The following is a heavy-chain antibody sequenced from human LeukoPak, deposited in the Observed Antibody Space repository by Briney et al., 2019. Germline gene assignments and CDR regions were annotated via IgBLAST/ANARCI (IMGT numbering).Heavy chain of an antibody. CDR3: AREVGATDSYYYYYMDV. D-gene: IGHD1-26*01. Sequence: ASVKVSCKASGYTFTSYYMHWVRQAPGQGLEWMGIIKPSGGSTSYAQKFQGRVTMTRDTSTSTVYMELSSLRSEDTAVYYCAREVGATDSYYYYYMDVWGKGTTVTVSS. CDR1: GYTFTSYY. J-gene: IGHJ6*03. CDR2: IKPSGGST. V-gene: IGHV1-46*03.